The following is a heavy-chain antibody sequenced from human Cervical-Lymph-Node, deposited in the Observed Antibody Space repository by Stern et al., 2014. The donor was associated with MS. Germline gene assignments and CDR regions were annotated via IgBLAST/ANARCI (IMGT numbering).Heavy chain of an antibody. CDR1: GFTFSDYW. Sequence: QVQLGQSGGGLVKPGGSLRLCCAASGFTFSDYWMTWVRLAPGKGLEWVSYISGSSRYTNYADSVEGRFTISRDNANNSLCLQMNSLRTEDTAIYYCAREGDSSGFYDYWGQGALVTVSS. D-gene: IGHD3-22*01. CDR3: AREGDSSGFYDY. J-gene: IGHJ4*02. V-gene: IGHV3-11*06. CDR2: ISGSSRYT.